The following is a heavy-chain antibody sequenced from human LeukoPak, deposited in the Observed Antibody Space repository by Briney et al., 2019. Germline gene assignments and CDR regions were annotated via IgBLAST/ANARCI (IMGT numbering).Heavy chain of an antibody. CDR3: ARHSSYYDFWSGYPLGYGMDV. J-gene: IGHJ6*02. CDR2: ICPGDSET. V-gene: IGHV5-51*01. CDR1: GYSFTDYW. Sequence: GESLKISCKGSGYSFTDYWIGWARQMPGKGLEWMGIICPGDSETRYSPSFQGQVTMSVDKSINTAYLQWSSLKASDTAMYYCARHSSYYDFWSGYPLGYGMDVWGQGTTVTVSS. D-gene: IGHD3-3*01.